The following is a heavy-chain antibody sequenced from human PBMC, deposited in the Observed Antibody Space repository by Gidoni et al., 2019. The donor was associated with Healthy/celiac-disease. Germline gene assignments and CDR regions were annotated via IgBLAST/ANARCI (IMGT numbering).Heavy chain of an antibody. V-gene: IGHV3-33*01. Sequence: VRQAPGKGLECVAVIWYDGSNKYYADSVKGRFTISRDNSKNTLYLQMNSLRAEDKAVYYCARAGGSYLDYWGQGTLVTVSS. D-gene: IGHD1-26*01. J-gene: IGHJ4*02. CDR2: IWYDGSNK. CDR3: ARAGGSYLDY.